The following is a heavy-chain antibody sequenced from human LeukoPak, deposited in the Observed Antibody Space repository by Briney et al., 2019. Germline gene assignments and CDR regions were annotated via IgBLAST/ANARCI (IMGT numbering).Heavy chain of an antibody. CDR1: GYTFTDYY. CDR3: ARGGWFGAYGMDV. V-gene: IGHV1-2*02. CDR2: INPNSGGT. Sequence: ASVKVSCKAFGYTFTDYYMRWVRQAPGQGLEWMGWINPNSGGTNYAQKFQGRVTMTRDTSISTAYMELSRLRSDDTAVYYCARGGWFGAYGMDVWGQGTTVTVSS. D-gene: IGHD3-10*01. J-gene: IGHJ6*02.